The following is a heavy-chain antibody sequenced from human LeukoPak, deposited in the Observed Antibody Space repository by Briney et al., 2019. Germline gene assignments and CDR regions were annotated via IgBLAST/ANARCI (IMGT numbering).Heavy chain of an antibody. V-gene: IGHV4-59*01. J-gene: IGHJ4*02. CDR3: ARVQRPLDGADY. CDR1: GVSISSYY. Sequence: TPSETLSLTCTVSGVSISSYYWSWIRQPPGKGLEWIGYIYYSGSTNHNPSLKSRVTISVDTSKNQFSLKLSSVTAADTAVYYCARVQRPLDGADYWGQGTLVTVSS. CDR2: IYYSGST. D-gene: IGHD1-1*01.